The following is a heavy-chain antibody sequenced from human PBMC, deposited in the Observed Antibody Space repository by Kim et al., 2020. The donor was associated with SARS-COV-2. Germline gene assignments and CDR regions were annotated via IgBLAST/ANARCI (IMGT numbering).Heavy chain of an antibody. Sequence: GGSLRLSCVASGFTFSNYGMTWVRQAPGGGLEWVSGITGSGDLTAYADSVKGRFTISRDNSKNTLYLQMSSLRAEDTAIYYCANPRQPDYWGQGTLVTVSS. D-gene: IGHD6-13*01. CDR2: ITGSGDLT. V-gene: IGHV3-23*01. CDR1: GFTFSNYG. CDR3: ANPRQPDY. J-gene: IGHJ4*02.